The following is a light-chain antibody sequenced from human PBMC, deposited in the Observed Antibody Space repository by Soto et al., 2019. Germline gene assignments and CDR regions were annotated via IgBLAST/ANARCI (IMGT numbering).Light chain of an antibody. CDR3: AAGDDSLNGVV. J-gene: IGLJ2*01. Sequence: QSVLTQPPSASGTPGQRVTISCSGSSSNIGSNTVNWYQQLPGTAPKLLIYSNNQRPSGVPDRFSGSKSGTSASLAISGLRSEDEADYYCAAGDDSLNGVVFGGGTKLP. CDR2: SNN. V-gene: IGLV1-44*01. CDR1: SSNIGSNT.